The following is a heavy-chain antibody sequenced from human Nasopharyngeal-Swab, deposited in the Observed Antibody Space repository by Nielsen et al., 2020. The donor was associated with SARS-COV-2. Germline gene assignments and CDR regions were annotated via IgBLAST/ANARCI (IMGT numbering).Heavy chain of an antibody. V-gene: IGHV5-51*01. CDR2: IYPGDSDT. CDR1: GYSFTSYW. CDR3: ARHQSGGSSSSRWFDP. J-gene: IGHJ5*02. D-gene: IGHD6-6*01. Sequence: GESLKTSRKGPGYSFTSYWIGWVRQMPGKGLEWMGIIYPGDSDTRYSPSFQGQVTISADKSISTAYLQWSSLKASDTAMYYCARHQSGGSSSSRWFDPWGQGTLVTVSS.